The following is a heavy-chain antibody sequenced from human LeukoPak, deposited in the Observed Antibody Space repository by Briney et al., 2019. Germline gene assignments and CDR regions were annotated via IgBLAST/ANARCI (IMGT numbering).Heavy chain of an antibody. J-gene: IGHJ6*03. Sequence: ASVKVSCKASGYTFTSYDINWVRQATGQGLEWMGWMNPNSGNTGYAQKLQGRVTMTRNTSISTAYMELSTLRSEDTAVYYCARDSSTIAAAGTPGYYYYMDVWGKGTTVTVSS. D-gene: IGHD6-13*01. CDR2: MNPNSGNT. CDR3: ARDSSTIAAAGTPGYYYYMDV. V-gene: IGHV1-8*01. CDR1: GYTFTSYD.